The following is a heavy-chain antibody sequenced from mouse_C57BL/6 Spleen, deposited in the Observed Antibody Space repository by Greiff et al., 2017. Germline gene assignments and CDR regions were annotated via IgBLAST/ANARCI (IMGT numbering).Heavy chain of an antibody. CDR2: INPNNGGT. CDR1: GYTFTDYN. Sequence: VQLKESGPELVKPGASVKMSCKASGYTFTDYNMHWVKQSHGKSLEWIGYINPNNGGTSYNQKFKGKATLTVNKSSSTAYMELRSLTSEDSAVYYCARFYYGSSSLDYWGQGTTLTVSS. V-gene: IGHV1-22*01. D-gene: IGHD1-1*01. CDR3: ARFYYGSSSLDY. J-gene: IGHJ2*01.